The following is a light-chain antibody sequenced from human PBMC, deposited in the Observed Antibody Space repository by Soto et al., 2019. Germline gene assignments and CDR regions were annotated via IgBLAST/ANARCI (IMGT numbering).Light chain of an antibody. V-gene: IGKV3-11*01. CDR3: QQANSFPLT. Sequence: EIVLTQSPATLSLSPGETATLSCRASQSVSNFLAWYQQKPGQAPRLLIYETDHRATGIPDRFSGSGSGTDFALTITSLEPEDFATYYCQQANSFPLTFGGGTKVEIK. CDR2: ETD. J-gene: IGKJ4*01. CDR1: QSVSNF.